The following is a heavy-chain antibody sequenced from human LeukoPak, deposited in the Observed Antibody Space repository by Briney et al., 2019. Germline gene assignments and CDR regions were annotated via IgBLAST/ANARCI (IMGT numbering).Heavy chain of an antibody. CDR3: ARDGIGSSYFEY. Sequence: PGRSLRLSCAASGFTFSSYGMHWVRQAPGKGLEWVAVIWYDGSNKYYADSVKGRFTISRDNSKNTLYLQMNSLRAEDTAVYYCARDGIGSSYFEYWSRGALVTVSS. D-gene: IGHD1-26*01. CDR1: GFTFSSYG. CDR2: IWYDGSNK. J-gene: IGHJ4*02. V-gene: IGHV3-33*01.